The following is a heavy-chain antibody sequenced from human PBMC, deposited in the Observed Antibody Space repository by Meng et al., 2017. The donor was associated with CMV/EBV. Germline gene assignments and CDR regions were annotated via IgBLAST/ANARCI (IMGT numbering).Heavy chain of an antibody. V-gene: IGHV3-9*01. CDR2: ISWNSGSI. J-gene: IGHJ3*02. CDR1: GFTFDDYD. Sequence: SLKISCAASGFTFDDYDMHWVRQAPGKGLEWVSYISWNSGSICYADSVKGRFTISRDNAKNSLYLQMNSLRAEDTAVYYCAKGRNRLRVEVFDIWGQGTMVTVSS. D-gene: IGHD3-10*01. CDR3: AKGRNRLRVEVFDI.